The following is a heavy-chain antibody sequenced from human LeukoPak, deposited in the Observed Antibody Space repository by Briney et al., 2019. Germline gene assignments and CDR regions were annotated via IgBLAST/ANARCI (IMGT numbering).Heavy chain of an antibody. J-gene: IGHJ4*02. CDR2: IIPIFGTA. V-gene: IGHV1-69*05. Sequence: XVKVSCKASGGTFRSYAIRWVRQAPGQGREWMGGIIPIFGTANYAQKFQGRVTINTEESTSTAYMELSSLRSDDTAVYYCARTFAGKYCGGDCYITLDYWGQGTLVTVSS. CDR1: GGTFRSYA. CDR3: ARTFAGKYCGGDCYITLDY. D-gene: IGHD2-21*02.